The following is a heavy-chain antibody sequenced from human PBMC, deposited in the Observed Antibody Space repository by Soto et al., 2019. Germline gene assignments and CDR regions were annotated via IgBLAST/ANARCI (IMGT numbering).Heavy chain of an antibody. CDR2: IYTSGST. CDR1: GGSISSYY. D-gene: IGHD3-16*01. J-gene: IGHJ3*02. CDR3: ARFDDYVWGNDAFDI. V-gene: IGHV4-4*07. Sequence: SSETLSLTCTVSGGSISSYYWSWIRQPAGKGLEWIGRIYTSGSTNYNPSLKSRVTMSVDTSKNQFSLKLSSVTAADTAVYYCARFDDYVWGNDAFDIWGQGTMVTVSS.